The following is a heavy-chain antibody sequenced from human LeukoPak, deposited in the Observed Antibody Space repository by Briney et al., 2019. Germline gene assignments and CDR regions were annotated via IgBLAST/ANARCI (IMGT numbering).Heavy chain of an antibody. V-gene: IGHV3-7*01. CDR1: GFTFSSYW. J-gene: IGHJ4*02. CDR2: IKQDGSEK. CDR3: ARDSRDYYGSGSYGY. D-gene: IGHD3-10*01. Sequence: GGSLRLSCEGSGFTFSSYWMSWVRQAPGKGLEWVANIKQDGSEKYYVDSVKGRFTISRDNAKNSLYLQMNSLRAEDTAVYYCARDSRDYYGSGSYGYWGQGTLVTVSS.